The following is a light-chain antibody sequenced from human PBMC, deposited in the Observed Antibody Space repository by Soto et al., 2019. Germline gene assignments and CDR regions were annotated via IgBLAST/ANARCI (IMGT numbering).Light chain of an antibody. J-gene: IGLJ2*01. V-gene: IGLV9-49*01. CDR1: SGYSNYK. CDR3: GADHGSGSNFVV. CDR2: VGPGGIVG. Sequence: QAVLTQPPSASASLGASVTLTCTLNSGYSNYKVDWYQQRPGKGPRFVMRVGPGGIVGSKGDGIPDRFSVLGSGLNRCLTIKNIQEEDESDYHCGADHGSGSNFVVFGGGTKLTVL.